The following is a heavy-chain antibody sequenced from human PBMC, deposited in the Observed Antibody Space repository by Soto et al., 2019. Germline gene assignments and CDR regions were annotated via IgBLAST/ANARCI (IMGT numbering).Heavy chain of an antibody. CDR1: GFTFSSYA. D-gene: IGHD3-22*01. Sequence: EVQLVASGGGLVKPGGSLRLSCAASGFTFSSYAMSWVRQAPGKGLEWVSAISGSGGSTYYADSVKGRFTISRDNSKNTLYLQMNSLRAEDTAVYYCAKLDTMIVVVKYYFDYWGQGTLVTVSS. CDR3: AKLDTMIVVVKYYFDY. V-gene: IGHV3-23*04. CDR2: ISGSGGST. J-gene: IGHJ4*02.